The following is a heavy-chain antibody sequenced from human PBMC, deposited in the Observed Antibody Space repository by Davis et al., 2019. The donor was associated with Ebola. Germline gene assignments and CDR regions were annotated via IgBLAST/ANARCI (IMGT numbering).Heavy chain of an antibody. CDR1: GFTFSSYG. J-gene: IGHJ6*02. Sequence: PGGSLRLSCAASGFTFSSYGMHWVRQAPGKGLEWVAVILYDGSNKYYADSVTGRFTISRDNSKNTLYLQMKSRTAEETAVYYCAREPNRTYYDFWSGSSDYYYGMDVWGQGTTVTVSS. CDR2: ILYDGSNK. CDR3: AREPNRTYYDFWSGSSDYYYGMDV. V-gene: IGHV3-30*03. D-gene: IGHD3-3*01.